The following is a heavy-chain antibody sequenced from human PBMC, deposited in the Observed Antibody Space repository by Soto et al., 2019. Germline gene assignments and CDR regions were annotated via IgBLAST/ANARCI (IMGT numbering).Heavy chain of an antibody. Sequence: SETLSLTCSVSGASVRSSRFYWGWIRQTPGKGLEWIGSIVSSGAMHPNPSLRSRIDISLDSSQNKLSLDLFSVTAADTSVYYCARQETASESYYLSPFGHWGQGILVTVSS. CDR1: GASVRSSRFY. CDR3: ARQETASESYYLSPFGH. J-gene: IGHJ4*02. V-gene: IGHV4-39*01. CDR2: IVSSGAM. D-gene: IGHD3-10*01.